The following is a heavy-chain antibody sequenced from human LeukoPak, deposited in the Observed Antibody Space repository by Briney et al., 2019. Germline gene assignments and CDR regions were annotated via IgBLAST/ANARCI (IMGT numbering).Heavy chain of an antibody. J-gene: IGHJ5*02. CDR1: GVTFSNAW. CDR2: IKSKTDGGTT. D-gene: IGHD2-2*01. CDR3: TTAPSSTSWFDP. V-gene: IGHV3-15*01. Sequence: GGSLRLSCAASGVTFSNAWMSWVRQAPGKGLGWVGRIKSKTDGGTTDYAAPVKGKFTISRDDSKNTLYLQMNSLKTEDTAVYYCTTAPSSTSWFDPWGQGTLVTVSS.